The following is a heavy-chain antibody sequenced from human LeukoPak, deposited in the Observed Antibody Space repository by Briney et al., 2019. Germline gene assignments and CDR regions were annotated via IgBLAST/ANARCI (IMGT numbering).Heavy chain of an antibody. J-gene: IGHJ4*02. CDR3: ARELKTYDSSGYYYFDY. D-gene: IGHD3-22*01. V-gene: IGHV4-30-4*01. Sequence: SETLSLTCTVSGGSISSGDYYWSWIRQPPGKGLEWIGYIYYSGSTYYNPSLESRVTISVDTSKNQFSLKLSSVTAADTAVYYCARELKTYDSSGYYYFDYWGQGTLVTVSS. CDR1: GGSISSGDYY. CDR2: IYYSGST.